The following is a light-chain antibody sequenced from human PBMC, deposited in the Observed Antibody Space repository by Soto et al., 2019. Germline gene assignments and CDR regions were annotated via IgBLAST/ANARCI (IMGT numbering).Light chain of an antibody. CDR3: QQSYTTPFT. CDR1: QSITAS. V-gene: IGKV1-39*01. Sequence: DIQMTQSPSALSASVGDTVTITCRASQSITASLAWYQHKPGEAPKLLIYDVSSLETGVSSRFSGSGSGTDFTLTIGSLQPEDFATYYCQQSYTTPFTFGPGTKVDI. CDR2: DVS. J-gene: IGKJ3*01.